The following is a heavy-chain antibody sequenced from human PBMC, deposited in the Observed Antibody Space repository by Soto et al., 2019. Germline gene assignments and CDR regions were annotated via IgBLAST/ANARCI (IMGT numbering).Heavy chain of an antibody. CDR3: AKDGIAAAGYYYYMDV. J-gene: IGHJ6*03. Sequence: QVQLVESGGGVVQPGRSLRLSCAASGFTFSSYGMHWVRQAPGKGLEWVAVISYDGSNKYYADSVKGRFTITRDNSKNTLYLQMNSLRAEDTAVYYCAKDGIAAAGYYYYMDVWGKGTTVTVSS. CDR2: ISYDGSNK. V-gene: IGHV3-30*18. CDR1: GFTFSSYG. D-gene: IGHD6-13*01.